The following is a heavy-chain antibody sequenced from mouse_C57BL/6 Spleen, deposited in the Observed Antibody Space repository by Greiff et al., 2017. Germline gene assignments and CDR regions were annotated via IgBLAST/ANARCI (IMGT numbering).Heavy chain of an antibody. CDR2: IYPGDGDT. V-gene: IGHV1-82*01. CDR1: GYAFSSSW. CDR3: ARRRDYSNYGYFDV. J-gene: IGHJ1*03. D-gene: IGHD2-5*01. Sequence: QVQLQQSGPELVKPGASVKISCKASGYAFSSSWMNWVKQRPGKGLEWIGRIYPGDGDTNYNGKFKGKATLTADKSSSTAYMQLSSLTSEDSAVYFCARRRDYSNYGYFDVWGTGTTVTVSS.